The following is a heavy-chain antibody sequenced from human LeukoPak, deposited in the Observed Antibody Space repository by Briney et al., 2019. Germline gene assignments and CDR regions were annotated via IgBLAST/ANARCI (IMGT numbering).Heavy chain of an antibody. CDR2: IYYSGST. V-gene: IGHV4-31*03. CDR1: GGSFSSGGYY. Sequence: SETLSLTCTVSGGSFSSGGYYWTWIRQHPGKGLEWIGYIYYSGSTYYNPSLKSRVTISLDTSRNQSSLKLSSVTAADTAVYYCAREMDYYDSGGYYLQWFDPWGQGTLVTVSS. D-gene: IGHD3-22*01. CDR3: AREMDYYDSGGYYLQWFDP. J-gene: IGHJ5*02.